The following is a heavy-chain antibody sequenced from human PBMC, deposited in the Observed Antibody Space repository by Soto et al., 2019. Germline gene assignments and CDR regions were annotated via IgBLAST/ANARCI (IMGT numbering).Heavy chain of an antibody. D-gene: IGHD3-16*01. J-gene: IGHJ4*02. CDR3: VRVGFNSHYDFDY. CDR2: INPNSDVT. CDR1: GYTFNSYY. Sequence: QVQLVQSGAEVKKPGASVKVSCKASGYTFNSYYLHWGRQAPGQGLEWMGLINPNSDVTSYAQSFPDRVTMTSDMPITTAYMELTRLRSDDTAVYYCVRVGFNSHYDFDYWGQGTLITVSS. V-gene: IGHV1-2*02.